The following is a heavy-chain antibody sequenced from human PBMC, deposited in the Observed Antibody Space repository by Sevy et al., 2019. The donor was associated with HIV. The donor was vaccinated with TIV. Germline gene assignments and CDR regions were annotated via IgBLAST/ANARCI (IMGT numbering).Heavy chain of an antibody. Sequence: GGSLRLSCAASEFTVSSNYMSWVRQAPGKGLEWVSVIYSGGSTYYADSVKGRFTISRDNSQNTVYLQMNSLRAEDTAVYYCAREDIVLDEGNYYGMDVWGQRTTVTVSS. J-gene: IGHJ6*02. V-gene: IGHV3-53*01. CDR1: EFTVSSNY. CDR2: IYSGGST. D-gene: IGHD2-15*01. CDR3: AREDIVLDEGNYYGMDV.